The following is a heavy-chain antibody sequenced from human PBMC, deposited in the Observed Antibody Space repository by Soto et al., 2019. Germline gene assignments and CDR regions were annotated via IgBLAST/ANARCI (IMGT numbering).Heavy chain of an antibody. D-gene: IGHD3-10*01. CDR2: INHSGST. V-gene: IGHV4-34*01. J-gene: IGHJ3*02. CDR3: ARGRSEGTFDI. CDR1: GGSFSGYF. Sequence: SGTLSLTCAVYGGSFSGYFWGGIRQPPGKGLEWIGEINHSGSTNYNPSLKSRVTISVDTSKNQFSLKLSSVTAADTAVYYCARGRSEGTFDIWGQGTMVTVSS.